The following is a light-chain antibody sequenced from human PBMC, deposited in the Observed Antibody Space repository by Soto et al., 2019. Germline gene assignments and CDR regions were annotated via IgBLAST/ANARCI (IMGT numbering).Light chain of an antibody. J-gene: IGLJ1*01. V-gene: IGLV1-44*01. CDR1: RSNIGSNT. Sequence: VLTQPPSASGTPGQRVTISCSGSRSNIGSNTVNWYQQLPGTSPKLLIYSNNQRPSGVPDRFSGSKSGTSASLAISGLQSEAEADYYCAAWDDSLNGYVFGTGTKATVL. CDR2: SNN. CDR3: AAWDDSLNGYV.